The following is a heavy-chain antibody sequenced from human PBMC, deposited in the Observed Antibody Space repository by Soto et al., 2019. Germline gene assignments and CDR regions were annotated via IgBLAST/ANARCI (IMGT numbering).Heavy chain of an antibody. Sequence: GGSLRLSCAASGFTFSSYAMSWVRQAPGKGLEWVSAISGSGGSTYYADSVKGRLTISRDNSKNTLYLQMNSLRAEDTAVYYCAKTGDHDFWSGYPFDYWGQGTLVTVSS. J-gene: IGHJ4*02. D-gene: IGHD3-3*01. CDR3: AKTGDHDFWSGYPFDY. CDR2: ISGSGGST. V-gene: IGHV3-23*01. CDR1: GFTFSSYA.